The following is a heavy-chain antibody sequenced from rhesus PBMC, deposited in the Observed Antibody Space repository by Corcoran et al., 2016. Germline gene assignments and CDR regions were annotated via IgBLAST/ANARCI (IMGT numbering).Heavy chain of an antibody. D-gene: IGHD3-3*01. J-gene: IGHJ4*01. CDR2: IYGSGGGT. CDR1: GGSISDDYY. Sequence: QVQLQESGPGLVKPSETLSLTCAVSGGSISDDYYWSWIRQPPGKGLEWIGYIYGSGGGTNYNPSHKNRVTISIDTSKNQFSLKLSSVIAADTAVYYCASFFLVDYWGQGVLVTVSS. CDR3: ASFFLVDY. V-gene: IGHV4-106*01.